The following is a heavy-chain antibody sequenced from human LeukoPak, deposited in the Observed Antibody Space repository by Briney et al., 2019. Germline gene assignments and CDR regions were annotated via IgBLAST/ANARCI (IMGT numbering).Heavy chain of an antibody. V-gene: IGHV1-2*02. D-gene: IGHD1-26*01. CDR1: GYTFTGYY. CDR2: INPNSGGT. Sequence: ASVKVSCRASGYTFTGYYMHWVRQAPGQGLEWMGWINPNSGGTNYAQKFQGRVTMTRDMSTSTDYMELSSLRSEDTAVYYCARDNSVGDYAWWFDPWGQGTLVTVSS. CDR3: ARDNSVGDYAWWFDP. J-gene: IGHJ5*02.